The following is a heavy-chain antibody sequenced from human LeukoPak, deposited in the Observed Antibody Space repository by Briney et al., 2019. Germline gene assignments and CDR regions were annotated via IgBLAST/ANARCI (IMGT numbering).Heavy chain of an antibody. Sequence: GGSLRLSCAASGFTFSSYSMNWVRQAPGKGLEWVSSISSSSSYIYYADSVKGRFTISRDNAKNSLYLQMNSLRAEDTALYYCASGYDRFFDYWGQGTLVTVSS. D-gene: IGHD5-12*01. J-gene: IGHJ4*02. CDR1: GFTFSSYS. CDR2: ISSSSSYI. V-gene: IGHV3-21*04. CDR3: ASGYDRFFDY.